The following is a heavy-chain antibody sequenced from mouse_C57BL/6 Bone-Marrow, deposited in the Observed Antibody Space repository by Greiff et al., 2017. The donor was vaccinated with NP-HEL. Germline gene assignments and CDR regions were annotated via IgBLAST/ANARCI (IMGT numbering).Heavy chain of an antibody. CDR2: IYPGSGNT. D-gene: IGHD1-1*01. V-gene: IGHV1-76*01. Sequence: QVQLQQSGAELVRPGASVKLSCKASGYTFTDYYINWVKQRPGQGLEWIARIYPGSGNTYYNEKFKGKATLTAEKSSSTAYMQLSSLTSEDSAVYFCARSIFHYYGSSYGYFDVWGTGTTVTVSS. J-gene: IGHJ1*03. CDR3: ARSIFHYYGSSYGYFDV. CDR1: GYTFTDYY.